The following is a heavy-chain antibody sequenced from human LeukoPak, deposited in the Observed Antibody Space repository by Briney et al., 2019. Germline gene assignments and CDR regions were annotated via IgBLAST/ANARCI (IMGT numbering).Heavy chain of an antibody. CDR3: ARSPSAADLGAFDI. J-gene: IGHJ3*02. V-gene: IGHV4-59*01. CDR1: GGSISSYY. Sequence: SETLSLTCTVSGGSISSYYLSWIRQPPGKGLEWVGYIYYSGSTNYNTSLKSRATISVDTSKNQFSLKLSSMTAADTAVYYCARSPSAADLGAFDIWGQGTMVTVSS. CDR2: IYYSGST.